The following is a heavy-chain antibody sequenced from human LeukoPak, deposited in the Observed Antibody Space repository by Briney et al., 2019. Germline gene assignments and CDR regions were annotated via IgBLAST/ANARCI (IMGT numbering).Heavy chain of an antibody. CDR1: GYTFTGYY. D-gene: IGHD6-19*01. CDR3: ARAVAGTKLRIDY. J-gene: IGHJ4*02. CDR2: INPNSGGT. Sequence: GASVKVSCKASGYTFTGYYMHWVRQDPGQGLEWMGWINPNSGGTNYAQKFQGRVTMTRDTSISTAYMELSRLRSDDTAVYYCARAVAGTKLRIDYWGQGTLVTVSS. V-gene: IGHV1-2*02.